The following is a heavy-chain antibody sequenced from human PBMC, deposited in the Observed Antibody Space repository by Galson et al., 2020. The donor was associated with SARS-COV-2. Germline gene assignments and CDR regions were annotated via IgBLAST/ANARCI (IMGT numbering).Heavy chain of an antibody. CDR2: INTYNGNT. CDR1: GYTFTTYG. D-gene: IGHD3-22*01. V-gene: IGHV1-18*01. Sequence: ASVKVSCKASGYTFTTYGITWVRQAPGQGLKWMGWINTYNGNTNYAQKLQAKVTMTTDTSTSTAYMELRSLRSDDTAVYYCAREPYYYDTSGYYYFDYWGQGTLVTVSS. J-gene: IGHJ4*02. CDR3: AREPYYYDTSGYYYFDY.